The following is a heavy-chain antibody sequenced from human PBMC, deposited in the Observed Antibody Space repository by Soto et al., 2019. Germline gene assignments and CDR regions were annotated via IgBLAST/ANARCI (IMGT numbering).Heavy chain of an antibody. CDR3: ARGGGYYDSSGYYLPFDY. Sequence: PSETLSLTCTVSGGSISSSSYYWGWIRQPPGKGLEWIGSIYYSGSTYYNPSLKSRVTISVDRSKNQFSLKLSSVTAADTAVYYCARGGGYYDSSGYYLPFDYWGQGTLVTVSS. CDR1: GGSISSSSYY. V-gene: IGHV4-39*07. D-gene: IGHD3-22*01. J-gene: IGHJ4*02. CDR2: IYYSGST.